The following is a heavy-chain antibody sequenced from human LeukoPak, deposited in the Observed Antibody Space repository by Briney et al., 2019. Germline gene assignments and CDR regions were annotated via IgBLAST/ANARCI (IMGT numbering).Heavy chain of an antibody. Sequence: GASVKVSCTASGYSFTSYYMHWVRQAPGQGLEWMGIINPSGGSTSYAQKFQGRVTMTRDTSTSTVYMELSSLRSEDTAVYYCARSLWFGELLRALLGYWGQGTLVTVSS. J-gene: IGHJ4*02. CDR1: GYSFTSYY. CDR3: ARSLWFGELLRALLGY. D-gene: IGHD3-10*01. V-gene: IGHV1-46*01. CDR2: INPSGGST.